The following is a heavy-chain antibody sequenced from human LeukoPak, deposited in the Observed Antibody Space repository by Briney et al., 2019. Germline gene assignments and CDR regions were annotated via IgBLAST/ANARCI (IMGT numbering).Heavy chain of an antibody. Sequence: PGESLKISCKGSGYSFTSYWIGWVRQMPGKGLEWMGIIYPGDSDTRYSPSFQGQVTMSADKSINTAYLQWSSLKASDTAMYYCARRQGCSSTSCPPDSWGQGTLVTVSS. CDR2: IYPGDSDT. CDR1: GYSFTSYW. J-gene: IGHJ4*02. D-gene: IGHD2-2*01. V-gene: IGHV5-51*01. CDR3: ARRQGCSSTSCPPDS.